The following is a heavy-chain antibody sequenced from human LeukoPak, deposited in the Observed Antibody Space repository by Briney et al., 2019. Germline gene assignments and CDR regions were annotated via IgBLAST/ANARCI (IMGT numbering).Heavy chain of an antibody. CDR3: ARVTAGDTAMVPYYFDS. CDR1: GGSISSYY. CDR2: IYYSGST. Sequence: SETLSLTCTVSGGSISSYYWSWIRQPPGKGLEWIGYIYYSGSTNYNPSLKSRVTISVDTSKNQFSLKLSSVTAADTSVYYCARVTAGDTAMVPYYFDSWGQGTLVTVSS. J-gene: IGHJ4*02. V-gene: IGHV4-59*08. D-gene: IGHD5-18*01.